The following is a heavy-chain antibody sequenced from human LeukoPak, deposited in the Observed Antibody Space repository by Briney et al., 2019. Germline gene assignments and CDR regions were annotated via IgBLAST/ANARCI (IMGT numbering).Heavy chain of an antibody. CDR1: GFTFTRFW. Sequence: GGSLRLSCADSGFTFTRFWMHSVRQAPGKGLVWVSRINVEGTTTTYADSVEGRFTISRDENGLYLQMNHLRVDDTAVYYCTRGGEEPFDYWGQGTLVTVSP. D-gene: IGHD3-16*01. CDR2: INVEGTTT. CDR3: TRGGEEPFDY. J-gene: IGHJ4*02. V-gene: IGHV3-74*01.